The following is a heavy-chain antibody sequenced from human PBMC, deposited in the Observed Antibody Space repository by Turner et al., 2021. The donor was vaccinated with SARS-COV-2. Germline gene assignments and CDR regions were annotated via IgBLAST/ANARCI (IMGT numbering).Heavy chain of an antibody. Sequence: QVQLVEYGGGVVQPGRSLRLSCAASGFPFSSYTMYWVRQAPGQGLEWVALISYAGNIKQYEDSVKGRLTISRDNSKNTVYLQMNSLGAEDTAVYYCASATRGGTYYYSAFVIWGQGTMVTVSS. D-gene: IGHD1-26*01. V-gene: IGHV3-30*04. CDR2: ISYAGNIK. J-gene: IGHJ3*02. CDR3: ASATRGGTYYYSAFVI. CDR1: GFPFSSYT.